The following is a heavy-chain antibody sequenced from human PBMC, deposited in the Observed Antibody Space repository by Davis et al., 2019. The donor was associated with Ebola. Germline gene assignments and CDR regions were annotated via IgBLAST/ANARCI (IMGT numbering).Heavy chain of an antibody. CDR3: ARGSSGWYAYYYYGMDV. CDR1: GGSISSGGYY. Sequence: SETLSLTCTVSGGSISSGGYYWSWIRQHPGKGLEWIGYIYYSGSTNYNPFLKSRVTISVDTSKNQFSLQLNSVTPEDTAVYYCARGSSGWYAYYYYGMDVWGQGTTVTVSS. J-gene: IGHJ6*02. V-gene: IGHV4-31*03. D-gene: IGHD6-19*01. CDR2: IYYSGST.